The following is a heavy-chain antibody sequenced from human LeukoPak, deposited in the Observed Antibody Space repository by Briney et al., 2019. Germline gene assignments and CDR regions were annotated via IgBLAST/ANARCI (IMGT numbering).Heavy chain of an antibody. CDR1: GGSFSGYY. J-gene: IGHJ4*02. Sequence: SETLSLTCAVSGGSFSGYYWSWIRQPPGKGLEWIGEVNHSGSTNYNPSLKSRVTISVDTSKNQFSLKLSSVTAADTAVYYCAFYGSETPGGVYWGQGTLVTVSS. CDR3: AFYGSETPGGVY. CDR2: VNHSGST. V-gene: IGHV4-34*01. D-gene: IGHD3-10*01.